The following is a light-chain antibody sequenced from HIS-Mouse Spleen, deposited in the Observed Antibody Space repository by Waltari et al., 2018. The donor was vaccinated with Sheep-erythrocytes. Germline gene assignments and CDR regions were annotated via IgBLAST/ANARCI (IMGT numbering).Light chain of an antibody. Sequence: QSALTQPRSVSGSPGQSVTISCTGTSSDVGGYNYVSWYQQHPGKAPKLMIYDVSKRPSGVPGRFSGSQYGSPASLPISGRQAEDEADYYCCAYAGSYNHVFATGTKVTVL. J-gene: IGLJ1*01. V-gene: IGLV2-11*01. CDR3: CAYAGSYNHV. CDR1: SSDVGGYNY. CDR2: DVS.